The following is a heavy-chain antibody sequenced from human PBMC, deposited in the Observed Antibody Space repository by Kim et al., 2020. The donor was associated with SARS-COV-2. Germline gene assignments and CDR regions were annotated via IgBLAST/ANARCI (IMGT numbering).Heavy chain of an antibody. CDR3: TRDGTYSGSYPYNWFDP. J-gene: IGHJ5*02. V-gene: IGHV3-49*02. D-gene: IGHD1-26*01. Sequence: VKGRFTISRDYSKSIAYLQMNSLKTEDTAVYYCTRDGTYSGSYPYNWFDPWGQGTLVTVSS.